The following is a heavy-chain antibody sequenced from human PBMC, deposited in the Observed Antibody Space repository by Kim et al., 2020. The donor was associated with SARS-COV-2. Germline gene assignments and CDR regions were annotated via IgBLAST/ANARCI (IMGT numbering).Heavy chain of an antibody. CDR3: ARDYSSSYPTHYLDY. CDR1: GGSISSYF. D-gene: IGHD3-22*01. V-gene: IGHV4-59*01. CDR2: ISYSGST. Sequence: SETLSLTCTVSGGSISSYFWSWIRQPPGRGLEWIGYISYSGSTNYNPSLQSRVTISADTSKNQFSLRLSSVTAADTAVYYCARDYSSSYPTHYLDYWGRG. J-gene: IGHJ4*02.